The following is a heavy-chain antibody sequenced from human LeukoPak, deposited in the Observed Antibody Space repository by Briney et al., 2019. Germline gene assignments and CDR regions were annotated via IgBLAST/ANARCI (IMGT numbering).Heavy chain of an antibody. CDR2: ISSSSSYI. CDR3: ARDWYHAIDY. J-gene: IGHJ4*02. Sequence: PGGSLRLSCAGSGFTFSRNSMNWVRQAPGKGLEWVSSISSSSSYIYYADSVKGRFTISRDNAENSLYLQMNSLRAEDTAVYYCARDWYHAIDYWGQGTLVTVSS. D-gene: IGHD2-2*01. V-gene: IGHV3-21*06. CDR1: GFTFSRNS.